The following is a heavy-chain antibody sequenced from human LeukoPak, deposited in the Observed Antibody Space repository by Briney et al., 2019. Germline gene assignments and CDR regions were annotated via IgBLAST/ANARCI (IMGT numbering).Heavy chain of an antibody. V-gene: IGHV4-61*02. J-gene: IGHJ5*02. D-gene: IGHD2-2*01. CDR1: GDFITSDTYS. CDR3: ARRSRVPAAMRGNNWFDP. Sequence: SETLSLTCTLSGDFITSDTYSWSWIRQPAGMQLEWIGRIYTTGTTNYNPSLRSRVTMSVDTSKNQFSLKLSSVTAADTAVYYCARRSRVPAAMRGNNWFDPWGQGTLVTVSS. CDR2: IYTTGTT.